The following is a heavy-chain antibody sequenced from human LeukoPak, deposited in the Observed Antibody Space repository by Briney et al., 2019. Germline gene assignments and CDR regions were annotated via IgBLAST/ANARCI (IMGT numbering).Heavy chain of an antibody. V-gene: IGHV3-30*03. J-gene: IGHJ4*02. Sequence: GGSLRLSCAASGFTFSSYGMHWVRQAPGKGLEWVVVISYDGSNKYYVDSVKGRFTISRDNAKNSLFLQMNSLRVEDTAVYYCARGGAYFDYWGQGTLVTVSS. D-gene: IGHD1-26*01. CDR3: ARGGAYFDY. CDR2: ISYDGSNK. CDR1: GFTFSSYG.